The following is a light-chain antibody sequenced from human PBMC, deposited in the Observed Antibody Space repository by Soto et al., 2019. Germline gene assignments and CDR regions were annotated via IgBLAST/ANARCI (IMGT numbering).Light chain of an antibody. CDR1: SSDVGAYNY. CDR2: DVN. V-gene: IGLV2-14*03. CDR3: SSYETSTTRYV. Sequence: QSVLTQPASVSGSPGQSISISCTGTSSDVGAYNYVSWYQQYPGKGPKLIIYDVNNRPSGVSNRFSGSKSGNTASLTISGLQADDEADYFCSSYETSTTRYVFGAGTKLTVL. J-gene: IGLJ1*01.